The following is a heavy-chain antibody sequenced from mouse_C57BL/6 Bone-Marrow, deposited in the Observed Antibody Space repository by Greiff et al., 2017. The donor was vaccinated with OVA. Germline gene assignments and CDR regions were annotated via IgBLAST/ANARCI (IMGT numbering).Heavy chain of an antibody. V-gene: IGHV3-6*01. CDR1: GYSITSGYY. Sequence: EVKLLESGPGLVKPSQSLSLTCSVPGYSITSGYYWNWIRQFPGNKLEWMGYISYDGSNNYNPSLKNRISITRDTSKNQFFLKLNSVTTEDTATYYCARDPYGSSPWFAYWGQGTLVTVSA. CDR2: ISYDGSN. J-gene: IGHJ3*01. D-gene: IGHD1-1*01. CDR3: ARDPYGSSPWFAY.